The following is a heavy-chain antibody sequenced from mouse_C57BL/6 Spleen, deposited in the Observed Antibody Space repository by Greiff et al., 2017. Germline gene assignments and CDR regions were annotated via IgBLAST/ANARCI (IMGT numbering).Heavy chain of an antibody. CDR3: TRGGGNGPYAMDY. D-gene: IGHD2-1*01. CDR1: GYTFTDYE. V-gene: IGHV1-15*01. Sequence: QVQLQQSGAELVRPGASVTLSCKASGYTFTDYEMHWVKQTPVHGLEWIGALDPETGGTAYNQKFKGKAILTADKSSSTAYMELRSLTSEDSAVYYCTRGGGNGPYAMDYWGQGTSVTVSS. J-gene: IGHJ4*01. CDR2: LDPETGGT.